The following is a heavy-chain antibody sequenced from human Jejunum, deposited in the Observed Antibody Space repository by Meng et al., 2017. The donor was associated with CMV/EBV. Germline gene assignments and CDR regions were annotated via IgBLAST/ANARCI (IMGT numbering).Heavy chain of an antibody. CDR2: ISSRGSTI. V-gene: IGHV3-11*01. Sequence: MSWVRQAPGKGLEWVSYISSRGSTIYYADSVKGRFTSSRDNAKNSLYLQMNSLRAEDRAVYYCARSKKTFNYDTSGPDAFDIWGQGTMVTVSS. CDR3: ARSKKTFNYDTSGPDAFDI. J-gene: IGHJ3*02. D-gene: IGHD3-22*01.